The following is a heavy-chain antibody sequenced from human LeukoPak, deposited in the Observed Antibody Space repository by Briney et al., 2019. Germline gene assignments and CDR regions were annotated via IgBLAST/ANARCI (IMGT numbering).Heavy chain of an antibody. CDR3: ARDGAVAGGFDY. Sequence: ASVKVSCKASGYTFTSYYMHWVRQAPGQGLEWMGIINPSGGSTSYAQKFQGRVTMTMDTSTSTVYMELSSLRSEDTAVYYCARDGAVAGGFDYWGQGTLVTVSS. CDR2: INPSGGST. D-gene: IGHD6-19*01. J-gene: IGHJ4*02. V-gene: IGHV1-46*01. CDR1: GYTFTSYY.